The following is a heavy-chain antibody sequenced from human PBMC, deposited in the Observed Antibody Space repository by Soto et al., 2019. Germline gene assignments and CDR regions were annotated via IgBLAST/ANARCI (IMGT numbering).Heavy chain of an antibody. CDR3: VKDAAGALDY. CDR2: ISYDGNTE. V-gene: IGHV3-30*18. D-gene: IGHD6-25*01. Sequence: QMQLVESGGGVVQPGRSLRLSCAASGFAFSSYDIHWVRQGPGKGLEWMAKISYDGNTEDYADSVKGRFTISRDNSKKTLYLQMTSLRDDDTAVYYCVKDAAGALDYWGQGTAVTVSS. J-gene: IGHJ4*02. CDR1: GFAFSSYD.